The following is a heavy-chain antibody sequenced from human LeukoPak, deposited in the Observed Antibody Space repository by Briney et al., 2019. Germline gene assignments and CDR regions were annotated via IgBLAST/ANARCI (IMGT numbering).Heavy chain of an antibody. CDR1: GYSFTGYW. J-gene: IGHJ4*02. V-gene: IGHV5-51*01. D-gene: IGHD6-6*01. CDR3: ARPSDSSSFHLDY. CDR2: IHPGDSDT. Sequence: GESLKISCKGSGYSFTGYWIGWVRQMPGKVLEWMGIIHPGDSDTRYSPSFQGQVTISADKSISTAYLQWSSLKASDTAMYYCARPSDSSSFHLDYWGQGTLVTVSS.